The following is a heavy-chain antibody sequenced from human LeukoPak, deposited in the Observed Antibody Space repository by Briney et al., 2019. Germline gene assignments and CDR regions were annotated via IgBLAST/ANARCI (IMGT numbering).Heavy chain of an antibody. CDR1: GFTFSGSA. V-gene: IGHV3-73*01. Sequence: GGSLRLSCAASGFTFSGSAMHWVRQASGKGLEWVGRIRSKANSYATAYAASVKGRFTISRDDSKNTAYLQMNSLKTEDTAVYYCTRPGVDTAIGWGQGTLVTVSS. J-gene: IGHJ4*02. CDR2: IRSKANSYAT. CDR3: TRPGVDTAIG. D-gene: IGHD5-18*01.